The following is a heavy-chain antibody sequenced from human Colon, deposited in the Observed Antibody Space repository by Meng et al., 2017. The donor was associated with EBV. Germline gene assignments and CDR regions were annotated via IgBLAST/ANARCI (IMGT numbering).Heavy chain of an antibody. D-gene: IGHD3-3*02. CDR3: VISSHN. CDR2: IYYRGST. CDR1: GGPNTITSPY. J-gene: IGHJ4*02. V-gene: IGHV4-39*07. Sequence: LHATRPGLAPTSATLSLTSLTSGGPNTITSPYRAWVRQPPGKGLEWIWSIYYRGSTSYNPSLKSRISMSVDMSKNQFSLKVNSVTAADTAIYYCVISSHNWGQGTLVTVSS.